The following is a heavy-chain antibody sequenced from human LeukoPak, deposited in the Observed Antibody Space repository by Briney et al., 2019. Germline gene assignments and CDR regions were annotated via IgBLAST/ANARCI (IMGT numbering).Heavy chain of an antibody. J-gene: IGHJ4*02. Sequence: GGSLRLSCAASGFTFSSYAMSWVRQAPGKGLEWVSAISGSGGSTYYADSVKGRFTIFRDNSKNTLYLQMNSLRAEDTAVYYCAKDATIREAGYSYGDYWGQGTLVTVSS. D-gene: IGHD5-18*01. CDR3: AKDATIREAGYSYGDY. CDR2: ISGSGGST. V-gene: IGHV3-23*01. CDR1: GFTFSSYA.